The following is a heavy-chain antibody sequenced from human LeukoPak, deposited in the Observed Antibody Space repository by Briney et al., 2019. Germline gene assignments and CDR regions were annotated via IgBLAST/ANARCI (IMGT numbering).Heavy chain of an antibody. CDR1: GYTFASYG. CDR2: ISTYNGNT. V-gene: IGHV1-18*01. J-gene: IGHJ4*02. CDR3: ARQVDSTMALPDY. Sequence: ASVKVSCKASGYTFASYGVTWVRQAPGQGLEWMGWISTYNGNTNYAQKLQGRVTMTTDTSTSTAYMELRSLRSDDTAVYYCARQVDSTMALPDYWGQGTLVTVPS. D-gene: IGHD3-10*01.